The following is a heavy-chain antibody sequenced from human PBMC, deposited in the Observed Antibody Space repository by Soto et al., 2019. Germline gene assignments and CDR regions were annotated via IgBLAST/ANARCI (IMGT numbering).Heavy chain of an antibody. CDR3: ARLPKGTTVTA. V-gene: IGHV3-48*02. D-gene: IGHD4-17*01. CDR1: GFTFSSYS. CDR2: ITSSSDTI. Sequence: EVQLVESGGGLVQPGGSLRLSCAASGFTFSSYSMNWVRQAPGKGLEWVSYITSSSDTIYYADSVKGRSTISRDNAKNSLYLQMNSLGDEDTAVYYCARLPKGTTVTAWGQGTLVTVSS. J-gene: IGHJ4*02.